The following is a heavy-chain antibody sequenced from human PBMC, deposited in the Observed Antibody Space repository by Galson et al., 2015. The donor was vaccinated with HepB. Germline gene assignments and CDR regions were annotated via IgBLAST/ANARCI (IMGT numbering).Heavy chain of an antibody. CDR2: ISSSSGTI. CDR3: ARGDRIYYAPTGIDF. V-gene: IGHV3-48*01. J-gene: IGHJ4*02. CDR1: GFAYSNYN. Sequence: SLRLSCAASGFAYSNYNMNWVRQAPGKGLEWVSFISSSSGTIYYADSMKGRFTISRDNAKNSLYLQMNSLRVEDTAMYYCARGDRIYYAPTGIDFWGQGTRLTVSS. D-gene: IGHD1-26*01.